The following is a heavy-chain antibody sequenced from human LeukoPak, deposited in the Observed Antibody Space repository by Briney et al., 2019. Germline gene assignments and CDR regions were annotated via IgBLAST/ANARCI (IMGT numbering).Heavy chain of an antibody. V-gene: IGHV3-11*05. Sequence: GGSLRLSCAASGFTFSSYYMSWIRQAPGKGLEWVSYISSSSSYTNYADSVKGRFTISRDNAKNSLYLQMNSLRAEDTAVYYCARDLHNYYFDYWGQGTLVTVSS. D-gene: IGHD1-1*01. J-gene: IGHJ4*02. CDR1: GFTFSSYY. CDR3: ARDLHNYYFDY. CDR2: ISSSSSYT.